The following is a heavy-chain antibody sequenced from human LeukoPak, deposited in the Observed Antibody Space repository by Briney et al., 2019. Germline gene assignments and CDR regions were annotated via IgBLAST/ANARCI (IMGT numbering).Heavy chain of an antibody. CDR2: IKQDGSEE. D-gene: IGHD1-26*01. CDR3: ARGSSAGASLRHDY. V-gene: IGHV3-7*01. J-gene: IGHJ4*02. CDR1: GFTFSSYW. Sequence: WGSLRLSSAAPGFTFSSYWMSWVRQAPGKGLERVANIKQDGSEENFVDSVKGRFTISRDNAKKSLYLQMNSLRAEDTAVYYCARGSSAGASLRHDYWGQGTLVTVSS.